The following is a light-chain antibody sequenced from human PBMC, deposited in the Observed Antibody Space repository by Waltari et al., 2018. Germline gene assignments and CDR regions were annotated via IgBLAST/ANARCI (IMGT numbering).Light chain of an antibody. V-gene: IGKV1-5*03. Sequence: DIQMTQSPPTLSASVGDRVTITCRASQSINSWLAWYQTKPGEAPKLLIYKASSLECGVPSRFSGSGSGTEFTLTISSLQPDDFASYYCHQYKTYAWTFGQGTKVEIK. CDR3: HQYKTYAWT. CDR1: QSINSW. CDR2: KAS. J-gene: IGKJ1*01.